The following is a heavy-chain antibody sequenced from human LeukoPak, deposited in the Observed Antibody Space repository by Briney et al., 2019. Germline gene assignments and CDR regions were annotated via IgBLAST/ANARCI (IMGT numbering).Heavy chain of an antibody. CDR3: ATGRVSYGSEY. J-gene: IGHJ4*02. CDR2: VYYSATTNYKPSL. D-gene: IGHD3-10*01. CDR1: GDSITYYF. Sequence: SETLSLTCSFPGDSITYYFWSWIRQPPGKGLEWIGYVYYSATTNYKPSLNYNPSLKSRVTTSLDTSKSQFSLRMTSVTAADTAMYYCATGRVSYGSEYWGPGTLVAVSS. V-gene: IGHV4-59*03.